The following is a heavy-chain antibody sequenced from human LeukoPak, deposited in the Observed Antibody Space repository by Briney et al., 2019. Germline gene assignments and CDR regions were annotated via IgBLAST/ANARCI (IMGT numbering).Heavy chain of an antibody. CDR3: AKDRAAAGMGDAFDI. Sequence: GGSLRLSCAASGFTFSSYAMSWVRQAPGRGLEWVSAISGSGGSTYYAGSVKGRFTISRDNSKNTLYLQLNSLRAEDTAVYYCAKDRAAAGMGDAFDIWGQGTMVTVSS. D-gene: IGHD6-13*01. CDR1: GFTFSSYA. J-gene: IGHJ3*02. V-gene: IGHV3-23*01. CDR2: ISGSGGST.